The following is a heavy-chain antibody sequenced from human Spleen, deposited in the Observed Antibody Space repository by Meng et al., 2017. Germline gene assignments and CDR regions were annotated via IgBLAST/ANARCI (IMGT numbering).Heavy chain of an antibody. Sequence: GESLKISCAASGFTFSSYWMSWVRQAPGKGLEWVANIKQDGSEKYYVDSVKGRFTISRDNAKNSLYLQMNSLRADDTAVYYCAKWGHDYGGWRAYFDYWGQGTLVTVSS. CDR3: AKWGHDYGGWRAYFDY. V-gene: IGHV3-7*03. CDR2: IKQDGSEK. J-gene: IGHJ4*02. D-gene: IGHD4-23*01. CDR1: GFTFSSYW.